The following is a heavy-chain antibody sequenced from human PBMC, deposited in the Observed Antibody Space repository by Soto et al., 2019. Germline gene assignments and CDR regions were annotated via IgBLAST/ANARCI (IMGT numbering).Heavy chain of an antibody. CDR1: GFTFSGSA. J-gene: IGHJ4*02. CDR2: IRSKANSYAT. D-gene: IGHD3-22*01. Sequence: EVQLVESGGGLVHPGGSLKLSCAASGFTFSGSAMHWVRQASGKGLEWVGRIRSKANSYATAYAASVKGRFTISRDDSKNTAYLQMNSLKTEDTAVYYCTRYYYDSSGYLPGYDYWGQGTLVTVSS. V-gene: IGHV3-73*02. CDR3: TRYYYDSSGYLPGYDY.